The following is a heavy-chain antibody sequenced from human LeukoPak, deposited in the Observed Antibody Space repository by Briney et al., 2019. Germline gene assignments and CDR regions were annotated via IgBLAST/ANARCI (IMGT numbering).Heavy chain of an antibody. CDR1: GYTFTSYG. D-gene: IGHD3-22*01. Sequence: GASVKVSCKASGYTFTSYGISWVRQAPGRGLEWMGWISAYNGNTNYAQKLQGRVTMTTDTSTSTAYMELRSLRSDDTAVYYCAREGGHYYDSSGYPDAFDIWGQGTMVTVSS. J-gene: IGHJ3*02. CDR2: ISAYNGNT. V-gene: IGHV1-18*01. CDR3: AREGGHYYDSSGYPDAFDI.